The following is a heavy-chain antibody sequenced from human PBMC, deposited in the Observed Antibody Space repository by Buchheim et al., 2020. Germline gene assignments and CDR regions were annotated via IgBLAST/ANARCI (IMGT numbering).Heavy chain of an antibody. CDR3: ARDLSGSQDY. CDR1: GFTLRTYL. CDR2: INEDGRCT. Sequence: EVQLEESGGGLVQPGGSLRLSCAASGFTLRTYLMHWVRQAPGKGLEWVSRINEDGRCTNYEDSVKGRFTHSRDNAENTLYLQMTSLRVEDTAMYYCARDLSGSQDYWGQGTL. D-gene: IGHD1-26*01. J-gene: IGHJ4*02. V-gene: IGHV3-74*01.